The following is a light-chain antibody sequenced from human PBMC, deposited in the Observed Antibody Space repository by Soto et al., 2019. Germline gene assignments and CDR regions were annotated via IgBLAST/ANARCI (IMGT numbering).Light chain of an antibody. CDR3: SSYTGSSTPYV. J-gene: IGLJ1*01. V-gene: IGLV2-14*01. CDR1: SSDIGSYNY. CDR2: DVN. Sequence: QSVLTQPASVSGSPGQSITISCTGTSSDIGSYNYVSWYQQHPGKAPKLMIYDVNNRPSGVSNRFSGSKSGNTASLTISGLQAEDEADYYCSSYTGSSTPYVFGAGTKLTV.